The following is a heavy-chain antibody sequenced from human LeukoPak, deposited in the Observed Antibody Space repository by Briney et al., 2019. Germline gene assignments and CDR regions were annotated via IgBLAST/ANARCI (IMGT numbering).Heavy chain of an antibody. CDR1: GFTFNTYA. J-gene: IGHJ6*03. D-gene: IGHD2/OR15-2a*01. Sequence: GGSLRLSCAGSGFTFNTYAINWVRQAPGKGLEWVSSISSSSSYIYYADSVKGRFTISRDNAKNSLYLQMNSLRAEDTAVYYCARGEARGEYKYYYYMDVWGKGTTVTVSS. CDR3: ARGEARGEYKYYYYMDV. CDR2: ISSSSSYI. V-gene: IGHV3-21*01.